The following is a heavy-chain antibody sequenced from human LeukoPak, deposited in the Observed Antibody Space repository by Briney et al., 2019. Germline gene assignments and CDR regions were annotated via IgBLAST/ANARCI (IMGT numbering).Heavy chain of an antibody. V-gene: IGHV3-30*04. D-gene: IGHD1-26*01. Sequence: GGSLRLSCAASGFTFSSYAMHWVRQAPGKGLEWVAVISYDGSNKYYADSLKGRFTISRDNSKNTLYLKMNSLRAADTAVYYCARGLALSGRYSHFDYWGQGTLVTVSS. CDR1: GFTFSSYA. J-gene: IGHJ4*02. CDR2: ISYDGSNK. CDR3: ARGLALSGRYSHFDY.